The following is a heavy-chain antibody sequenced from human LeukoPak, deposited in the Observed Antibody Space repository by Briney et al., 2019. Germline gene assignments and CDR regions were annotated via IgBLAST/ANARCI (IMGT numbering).Heavy chain of an antibody. D-gene: IGHD6-6*01. V-gene: IGHV4-39*07. Sequence: PSETLFLTCTVSGGSISSSSYYWGWIRQPPGKGLEWIGSIYYSGSTYYNPSLKSRVTISVDTSKNQFSLKLSSVTAADTAVYYCASLLSSIAARDDYWGQGTLVTVSS. CDR2: IYYSGST. CDR1: GGSISSSSYY. J-gene: IGHJ4*02. CDR3: ASLLSSIAARDDY.